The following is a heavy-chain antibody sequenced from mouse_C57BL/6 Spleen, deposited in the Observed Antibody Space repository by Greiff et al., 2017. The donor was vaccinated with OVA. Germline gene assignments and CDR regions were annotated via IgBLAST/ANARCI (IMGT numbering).Heavy chain of an antibody. J-gene: IGHJ4*01. CDR2: IYPGDGDT. CDR3: ARWGVITTVVGGAMDY. D-gene: IGHD1-1*01. CDR1: GYAFSSYW. Sequence: QVQLKQSGAELVKPGASVKISCKASGYAFSSYWMNWVKQRPGKGLEWIGQIYPGDGDTNYNGKFKGKATLTADKSSSTAYMQLSSLTSEDSAVYFCARWGVITTVVGGAMDYWGQGTSVTVSS. V-gene: IGHV1-80*01.